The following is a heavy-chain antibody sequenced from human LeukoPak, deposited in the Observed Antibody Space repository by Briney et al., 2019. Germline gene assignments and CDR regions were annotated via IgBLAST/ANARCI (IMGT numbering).Heavy chain of an antibody. CDR2: VSGSGSNT. Sequence: GGSLRLSCAASGFAFTTCAMSWVRQAPGKGLEWVSTVSGSGSNTYYADSVKGRFTISRDNSKNTLYLQMDSLRVEDTAVYYCAKDRCGYSGQIDIWGQGTMVTVS. J-gene: IGHJ3*02. CDR1: GFAFTTCA. V-gene: IGHV3-23*01. CDR3: AKDRCGYSGQIDI. D-gene: IGHD5-12*01.